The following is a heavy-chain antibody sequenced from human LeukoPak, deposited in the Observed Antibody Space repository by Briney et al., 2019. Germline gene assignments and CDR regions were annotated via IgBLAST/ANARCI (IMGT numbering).Heavy chain of an antibody. CDR1: GGSISGYY. V-gene: IGHV4-4*07. D-gene: IGHD3-22*01. CDR2: ISGSGSA. J-gene: IGHJ4*02. CDR3: ARGPYYYDSSGYYYY. Sequence: PSETLSLTCTVSGGSISGYYWSWIRQPAGKGLEWIGRISGSGSADYNPSLKSRVTMSVDTSKNQFSLKLSSVTAADTAVYYCARGPYYYDSSGYYYYWGQGTLVTVSS.